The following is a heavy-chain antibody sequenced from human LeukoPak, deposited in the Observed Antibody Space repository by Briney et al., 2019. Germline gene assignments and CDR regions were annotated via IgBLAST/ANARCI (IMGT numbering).Heavy chain of an antibody. D-gene: IGHD2-15*01. CDR3: ARHWSHSVAQFGRYYWFDP. Sequence: SETLSLTCTVSGGSISGYYWSWIRQPAGRGLEWIGHVYTSGRTNYNSSLMSRVTMSVDTSMNQFSLRLTSVTAADTAVYYCARHWSHSVAQFGRYYWFDPWGQGTLVTVSS. CDR2: VYTSGRT. J-gene: IGHJ5*02. V-gene: IGHV4-4*07. CDR1: GGSISGYY.